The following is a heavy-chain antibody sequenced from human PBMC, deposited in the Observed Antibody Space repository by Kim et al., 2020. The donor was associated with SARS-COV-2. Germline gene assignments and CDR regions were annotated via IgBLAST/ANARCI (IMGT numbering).Heavy chain of an antibody. Sequence: SETLSLTCTVSGGSMNSFYWCGWIRQPPGKGLEYFGYISNSGITNYNPSLKSRLSLSVDTSKNQFSMRLRSVTAADTAMYYFARDTGYSLYYWGQGILVT. CDR3: ARDTGYSLYY. J-gene: IGHJ4*02. V-gene: IGHV4-4*08. CDR1: GGSMNSFY. CDR2: ISNSGIT. D-gene: IGHD4-4*01.